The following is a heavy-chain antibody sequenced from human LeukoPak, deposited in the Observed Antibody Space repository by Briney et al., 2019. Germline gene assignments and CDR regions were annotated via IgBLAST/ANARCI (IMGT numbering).Heavy chain of an antibody. V-gene: IGHV3-21*01. Sequence: GGSLRLSCAASGFTFSSYSMNWVRQAPGKGLEWVSSISSSSSYIYYADSVRGRFTISRDNAKNSLYLQMNSLRAEDTAVYYCASMVRGVMSDYWGQGTLVTVSS. D-gene: IGHD3-10*01. CDR3: ASMVRGVMSDY. CDR2: ISSSSSYI. CDR1: GFTFSSYS. J-gene: IGHJ4*02.